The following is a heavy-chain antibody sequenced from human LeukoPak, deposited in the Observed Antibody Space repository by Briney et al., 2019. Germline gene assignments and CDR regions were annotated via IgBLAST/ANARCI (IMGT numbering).Heavy chain of an antibody. CDR3: ARGVMSGSYYYYYYYMDV. Sequence: PSETLSLTCAVYGGSFSGYYWSWLRQPPGKGLEWIGEISHSGSTNYNPSLKSRVTISVDTSKNQFSLKLSSVTAADTAVYYCARGVMSGSYYYYYYYMDVWGKGTTVTVSS. D-gene: IGHD1-26*01. J-gene: IGHJ6*03. V-gene: IGHV4-34*01. CDR1: GGSFSGYY. CDR2: ISHSGST.